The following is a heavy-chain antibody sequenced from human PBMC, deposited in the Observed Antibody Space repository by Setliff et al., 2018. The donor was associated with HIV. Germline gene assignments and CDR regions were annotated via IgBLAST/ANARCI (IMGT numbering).Heavy chain of an antibody. Sequence: GASVKVSCKASGYTFTGYNLHWLRQAPGQGLEWMGVINPGSGATIYAQRFQGRLTMTRDTSASTAYMELSSLRSEDTGVYYCAIGSSNWPHRPNNYYFDYWGQGTPVTVSS. J-gene: IGHJ4*02. CDR1: GYTFTGYN. CDR2: INPGSGAT. CDR3: AIGSSNWPHRPNNYYFDY. D-gene: IGHD6-13*01. V-gene: IGHV1-46*01.